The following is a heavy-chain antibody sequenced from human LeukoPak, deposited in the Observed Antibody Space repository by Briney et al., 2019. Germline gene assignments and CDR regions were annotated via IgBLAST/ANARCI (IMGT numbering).Heavy chain of an antibody. CDR1: GGTFSSYA. CDR3: AREARYFDWLLSYYCYYMDV. J-gene: IGHJ6*03. D-gene: IGHD3-9*01. CDR2: IIPIFGTA. Sequence: SVKVSCKASGGTFSSYAISWVRQAPGQGLEWMGRIIPIFGTANYAQKFQGRVTITTDESTSTAYMELSSLRSEDTAVYYCAREARYFDWLLSYYCYYMDVWGKGTTVTVSS. V-gene: IGHV1-69*05.